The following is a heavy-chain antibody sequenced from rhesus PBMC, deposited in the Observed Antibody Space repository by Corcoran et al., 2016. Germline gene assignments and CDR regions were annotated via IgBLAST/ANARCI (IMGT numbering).Heavy chain of an antibody. CDR3: ARGSTVDY. Sequence: QVQLQESGPGLVKPSETLSLTCAVSGGSVSSGHWWNWIRQPPGKGLEWIGYISGSSAATYYNPSRKSRVTFSRDTSKNHVSLRLNSVTAADTAVYYCARGSTVDYWGPGVLVTVSS. CDR2: ISGSSAAT. J-gene: IGHJ4*01. CDR1: GGSVSSGHW. V-gene: IGHV4-65*01.